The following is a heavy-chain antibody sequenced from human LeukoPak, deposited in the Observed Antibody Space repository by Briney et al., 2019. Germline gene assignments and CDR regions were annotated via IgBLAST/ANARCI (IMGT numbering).Heavy chain of an antibody. CDR1: GGSFSGYY. J-gene: IGHJ4*02. D-gene: IGHD6-13*01. CDR2: INHSGST. Sequence: SETLSLTCAVYGGSFSGYYWSWIRQPPGKGLEWIGEINHSGSTNYNPSLKSRVTISVDTSKNQFSLKLSSVTAADTAVYYCARASILAAAAGYWGQGTLVTVSS. V-gene: IGHV4-34*01. CDR3: ARASILAAAAGY.